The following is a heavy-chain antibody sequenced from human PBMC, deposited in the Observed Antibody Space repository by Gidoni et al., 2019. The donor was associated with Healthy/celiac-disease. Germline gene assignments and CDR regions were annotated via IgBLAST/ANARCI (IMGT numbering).Heavy chain of an antibody. CDR3: ASRTTGIVGATFGFDY. CDR1: GGTFSSYT. D-gene: IGHD1-26*01. J-gene: IGHJ4*02. CDR2: IIPILGIA. Sequence: QVQLVQSGAEVKKPGSSVKVSCKASGGTFSSYTISWVRQAPGQGLEWMGRIIPILGIANYAQKFQGRVTITADKSTSTAYMELSSLRSEDTAVYYCASRTTGIVGATFGFDYWGQGTLVTVSS. V-gene: IGHV1-69*02.